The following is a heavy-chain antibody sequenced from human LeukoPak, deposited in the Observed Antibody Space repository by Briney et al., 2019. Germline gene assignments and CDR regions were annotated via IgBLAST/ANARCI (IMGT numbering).Heavy chain of an antibody. J-gene: IGHJ6*02. Sequence: SVKVSCKASGYTFTSYAISWVRQAPGQGLEWMGRIIPILGIANYAQKFQGRVTITADKSTSTAYMELSSLRSEDTAVYYCARSLVVVTAHYYYYGMDVWGQGTTVTVSS. CDR2: IIPILGIA. D-gene: IGHD2-21*02. CDR3: ARSLVVVTAHYYYYGMDV. V-gene: IGHV1-69*04. CDR1: GYTFTSYA.